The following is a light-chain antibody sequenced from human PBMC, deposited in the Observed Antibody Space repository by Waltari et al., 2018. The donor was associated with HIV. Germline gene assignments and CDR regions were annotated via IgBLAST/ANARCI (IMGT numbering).Light chain of an antibody. Sequence: SYELTPPPSVSVSPRHPPRTTCSGAAFPQQYASRYQQKPGQAPVLVIYNDSERPSGIPERFSGSSSGTTGTLTISGVQAEDEADYYCQSADSSGTYSVVFGGGTKLTVL. CDR2: NDS. V-gene: IGLV3-25*03. CDR1: AFPQQY. J-gene: IGLJ2*01. CDR3: QSADSSGTYSVV.